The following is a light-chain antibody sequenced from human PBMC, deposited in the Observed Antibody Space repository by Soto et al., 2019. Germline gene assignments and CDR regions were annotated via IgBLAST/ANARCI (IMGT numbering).Light chain of an antibody. Sequence: QSVLTQPTSASGTPGQRVTISCSGSSSNFGSNTVNWYQQLPGTAPKLLIYSNNQRPSGVPDRFSGSRSGTSASLAISGLQSEDEGDYYCAAWDDSLNGRGVFGGGTKVTV. V-gene: IGLV1-44*01. CDR2: SNN. J-gene: IGLJ3*02. CDR1: SSNFGSNT. CDR3: AAWDDSLNGRGV.